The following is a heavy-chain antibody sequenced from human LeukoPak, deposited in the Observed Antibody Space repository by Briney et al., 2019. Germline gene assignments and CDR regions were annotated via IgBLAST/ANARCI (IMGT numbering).Heavy chain of an antibody. CDR1: GFTFSSYW. CDR3: ARGGGLDV. V-gene: IGHV3-7*03. CDR2: INHNGNVN. J-gene: IGHJ6*02. Sequence: GGSLRLSCAASGFTFSSYWMNWARQAPGKGLEWVASINHNGNVNYYVDSVKGRFTISRDNAKNSLYLQMSNLRAEDTAVYFYARGGGLDVWGQGATVTVSS. D-gene: IGHD3-16*01.